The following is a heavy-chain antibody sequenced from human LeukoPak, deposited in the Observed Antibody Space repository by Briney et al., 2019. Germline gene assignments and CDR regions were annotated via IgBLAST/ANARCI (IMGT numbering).Heavy chain of an antibody. D-gene: IGHD3-16*02. CDR3: ARSYDYVWGSYRYFDY. CDR2: ISAYNGNT. CDR1: GYTFTSYG. J-gene: IGHJ4*02. Sequence: ASVKVSCKASGYTFTSYGISWVRPAPGQGLEWMGWISAYNGNTNYAQKLQGRVTMTTDTSTSTAYMELRSLRSDDTAVYYCARSYDYVWGSYRYFDYWGQGTLVTVSS. V-gene: IGHV1-18*01.